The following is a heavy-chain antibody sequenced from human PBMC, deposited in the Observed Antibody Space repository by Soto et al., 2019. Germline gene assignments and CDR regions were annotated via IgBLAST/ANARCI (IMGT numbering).Heavy chain of an antibody. V-gene: IGHV1-69*13. CDR3: ARSITIFGVVGPAGYGMDV. D-gene: IGHD3-3*01. CDR2: IIPIFGTA. Sequence: SVKVSCKVSGGTFSSYAISWVRQAPGQGLEWMGGIIPIFGTANYAQKFQGRVTITADESTSTAYMELSSLRSEDTAVYYCARSITIFGVVGPAGYGMDVWGQGTTVTVSS. J-gene: IGHJ6*02. CDR1: GGTFSSYA.